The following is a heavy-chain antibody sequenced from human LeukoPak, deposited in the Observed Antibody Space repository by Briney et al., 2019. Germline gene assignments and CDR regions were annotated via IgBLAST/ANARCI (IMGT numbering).Heavy chain of an antibody. CDR2: VYYSGST. Sequence: SETLSLTCTVSGGSISDYYWSWIRQPPGKGLEWIGYVYYSGSTSYNPSLKSRVTISVDTSKNQFSLKVSSVTAADTALYYCARGHLVFAYWGQGTLVTVSS. CDR3: ARGHLVFAY. CDR1: GGSISDYY. V-gene: IGHV4-59*01. D-gene: IGHD6-6*01. J-gene: IGHJ4*02.